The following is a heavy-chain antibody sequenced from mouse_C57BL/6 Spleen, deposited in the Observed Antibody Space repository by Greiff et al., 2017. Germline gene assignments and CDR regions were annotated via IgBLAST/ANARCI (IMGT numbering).Heavy chain of an antibody. CDR3: GRGVMSGFAY. CDR2: IDPSDSYT. V-gene: IGHV1-50*01. Sequence: QVQLQQPGAELVKPGASVKLSCKASGYTFTSYWMQWVKQRPGQGLEWIGEIDPSDSYTNYNQKFKGKATLTVDKSSSTAYMQLSSLTSADSAVYYCGRGVMSGFAYWGQGTLVTVSA. D-gene: IGHD2-2*01. J-gene: IGHJ3*01. CDR1: GYTFTSYW.